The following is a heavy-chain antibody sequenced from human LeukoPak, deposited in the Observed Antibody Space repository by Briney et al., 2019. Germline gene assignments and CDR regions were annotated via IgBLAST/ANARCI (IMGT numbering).Heavy chain of an antibody. CDR2: IYPGDSDT. CDR1: GYNFNSYW. J-gene: IGHJ4*02. Sequence: GESLKISCQASGYNFNSYWIGWVRQMPGKGLEWVGIIYPGDSDTRYSPSFQGQVTISADRSINTAYLQWASLKASDTGIYYCARQTSGSYPYWGQGTLVTVSS. D-gene: IGHD1-26*01. CDR3: ARQTSGSYPY. V-gene: IGHV5-51*01.